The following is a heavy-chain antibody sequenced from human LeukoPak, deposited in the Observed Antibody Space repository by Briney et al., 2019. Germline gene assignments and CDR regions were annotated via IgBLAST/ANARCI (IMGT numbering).Heavy chain of an antibody. CDR1: GGTFSSYA. D-gene: IGHD2-15*01. CDR3: ARRYCSGGSCYEDY. J-gene: IGHJ4*02. CDR2: IIPIFGTA. Sequence: ASVKVSCKASGGTFSSYAISWVRQAPGQGLEWMGGIIPIFGTANYAQKFQGRVTITADESTSTAYMELSSLRSEDTAVYYCARRYCSGGSCYEDYWGQGTLVTVSS. V-gene: IGHV1-69*13.